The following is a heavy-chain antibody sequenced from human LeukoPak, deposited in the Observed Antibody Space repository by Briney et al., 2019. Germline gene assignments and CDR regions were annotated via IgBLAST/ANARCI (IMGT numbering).Heavy chain of an antibody. CDR2: INHSGST. D-gene: IGHD2-2*01. CDR1: GFTFSPYS. CDR3: ARDIVVVPAATLYYYYYYYMDV. V-gene: IGHV4-34*01. Sequence: PGGSLRLSCAASGFTFSPYSMNWIRQPPGKGLEWIGEINHSGSTNYNPSLKSRVTISVDTSKNQFSLKLSSVTAADTAVYYCARDIVVVPAATLYYYYYYYMDVWGKGTTVTVSS. J-gene: IGHJ6*03.